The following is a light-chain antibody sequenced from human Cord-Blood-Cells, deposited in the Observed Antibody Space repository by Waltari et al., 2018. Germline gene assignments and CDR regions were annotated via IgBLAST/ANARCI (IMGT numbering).Light chain of an antibody. J-gene: IGKJ2*01. CDR2: GAS. CDR3: QQYGSSPPMYT. CDR1: QGVSSSH. Sequence: IVLTQSPGTLTLSPGERATLSCRARQGVSSSHLAWYQQKPGQRPTLLIDGASSRATGIPDRFSGSGSRTDFTLTISRLAPEGFAVYYCQQYGSSPPMYTFGQGTKLEIK. V-gene: IGKV3-20*01.